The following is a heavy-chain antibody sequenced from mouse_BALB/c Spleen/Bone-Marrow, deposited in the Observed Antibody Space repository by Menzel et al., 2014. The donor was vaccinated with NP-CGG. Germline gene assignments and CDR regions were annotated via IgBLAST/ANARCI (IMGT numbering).Heavy chain of an antibody. J-gene: IGHJ2*01. CDR1: GFTFSSYT. V-gene: IGHV5-6-4*01. CDR2: ITSGGSYT. Sequence: EVKLMESGGGLVKPGGSLKLSCAASGFTFSSYTMSWVRQTPEKRLEWVATITSGGSYTYYPDSVKGRFTISRDNAKNTVYLQMSSLKSEDTAMYYCTRDNGPFDYWGQGTTLTVSS. CDR3: TRDNGPFDY. D-gene: IGHD1-2*01.